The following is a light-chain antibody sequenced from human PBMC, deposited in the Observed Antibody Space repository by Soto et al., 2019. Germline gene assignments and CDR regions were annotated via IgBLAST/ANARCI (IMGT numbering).Light chain of an antibody. Sequence: QSVLTQPRSVSGSPGQSVTISCTGTSSDVGGYNFVSWYQHHPGKAPKLMIYNVIQRPSGVPDRFSASKSGNTASLTISGLQAEDEADYYCCSYAGSYPYVFGTGTKV. CDR3: CSYAGSYPYV. CDR2: NVI. V-gene: IGLV2-11*01. J-gene: IGLJ1*01. CDR1: SSDVGGYNF.